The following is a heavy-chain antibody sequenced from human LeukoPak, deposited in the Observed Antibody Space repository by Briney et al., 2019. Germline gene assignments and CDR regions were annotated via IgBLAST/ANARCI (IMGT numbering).Heavy chain of an antibody. CDR3: AREVAATGRYFEY. D-gene: IGHD5-12*01. J-gene: IGHJ4*02. CDR2: INKDGSTT. CDR1: GFTFSNHW. Sequence: GGSLRLSCAASGFTFSNHWMHWVRQAPGKGLIWVSRINKDGSTTDYADSVKGRFTISSDNAKNTLFLQMSSLRAEDTALYYCAREVAATGRYFEYWGQGTLVTVSS. V-gene: IGHV3-74*01.